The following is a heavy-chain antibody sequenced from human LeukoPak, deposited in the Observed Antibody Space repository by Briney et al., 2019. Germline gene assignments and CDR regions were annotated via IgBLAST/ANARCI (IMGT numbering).Heavy chain of an antibody. Sequence: PGGSLRLSCAASGFTFSSHAIHWVRQAPGKGLEWVAVISYDGSNKYYADSVKSRFTISRDNSKNTLYLQMNSLRVEDTAVYYCARDSRWRQCDYWGQGTLVTVSS. CDR2: ISYDGSNK. J-gene: IGHJ4*02. D-gene: IGHD1-1*01. V-gene: IGHV3-30-3*01. CDR1: GFTFSSHA. CDR3: ARDSRWRQCDY.